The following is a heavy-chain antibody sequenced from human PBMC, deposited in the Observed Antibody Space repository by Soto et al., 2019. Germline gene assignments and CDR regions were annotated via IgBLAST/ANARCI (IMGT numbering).Heavy chain of an antibody. D-gene: IGHD3-3*01. J-gene: IGHJ6*02. CDR3: ARDSSAGAIFASPYHYGMDV. CDR1: GYTFNNYA. Sequence: GASVKVSCKAYGYTFNNYAMHWVRQAPGQRLEWMGWINTGNGNTKYSQKFHGRVTITRDTSATSASTVYMEVSSLRSEDTAIYYCARDSSAGAIFASPYHYGMDVWGQGTTVTV. CDR2: INTGNGNT. V-gene: IGHV1-3*04.